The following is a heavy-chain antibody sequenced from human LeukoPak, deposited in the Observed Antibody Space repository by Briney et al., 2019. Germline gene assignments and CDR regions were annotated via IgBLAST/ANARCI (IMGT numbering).Heavy chain of an antibody. CDR1: GYTFTSYG. Sequence: GASVKVSCKASGYTFTSYGVSWVRQAPGQGLEWMGWISAYNGNTNYAQKLQGRVTMTTDTSTSTAYMELRSLRSDDTAVYYCARDRVGYCSSTSCYAPGDYDYVWGSYRKGEDFDYWGQGTLVTVSS. D-gene: IGHD2-2*01. CDR3: ARDRVGYCSSTSCYAPGDYDYVWGSYRKGEDFDY. CDR2: ISAYNGNT. J-gene: IGHJ4*02. V-gene: IGHV1-18*01.